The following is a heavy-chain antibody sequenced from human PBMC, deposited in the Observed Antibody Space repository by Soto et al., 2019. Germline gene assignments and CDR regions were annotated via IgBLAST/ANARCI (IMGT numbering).Heavy chain of an antibody. V-gene: IGHV3-48*02. CDR1: GIPFSCHY. D-gene: IGHD6-19*01. CDR2: ISGSGGTI. J-gene: IGHJ4*02. CDR3: ARETGLRSSGWSYYFDF. Sequence: EVQLVESGGGLVPPGGALRPSCAASGIPFSCHYLHWVPQGPRKGLEWVSYISGSGGTIYYADSVKGRFTISRDNAKNSLSVQMNSLRDEDTAVYFCARETGLRSSGWSYYFDFWGQGTRVTVSS.